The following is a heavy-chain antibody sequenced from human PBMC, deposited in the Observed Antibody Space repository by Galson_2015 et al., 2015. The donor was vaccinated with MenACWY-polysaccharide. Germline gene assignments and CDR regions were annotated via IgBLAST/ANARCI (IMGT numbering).Heavy chain of an antibody. J-gene: IGHJ4*02. D-gene: IGHD3-3*01. Sequence: SLRLSCAASGFTFSSYAMSWVRQAPGKGLEWVSAISGSGGSTYYADSVKGRFTISRDNSKNTLYLQMNSLRAEDTAVYYCAKALSPTWGFLEWVGGVSLPDYWGQGTLVTVSS. CDR1: GFTFSSYA. V-gene: IGHV3-23*01. CDR3: AKALSPTWGFLEWVGGVSLPDY. CDR2: ISGSGGST.